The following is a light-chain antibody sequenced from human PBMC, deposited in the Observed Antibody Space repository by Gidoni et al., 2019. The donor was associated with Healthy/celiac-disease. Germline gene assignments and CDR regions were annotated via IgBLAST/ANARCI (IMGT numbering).Light chain of an antibody. CDR2: LGS. V-gene: IGKV2-28*01. CDR3: MQAIQTLIT. Sequence: VKTPSPLSLPVTPGEPASISCRSSQSLLHSIGYNYLDWYLQKPGQSPQLLIYLGSNRASGVPDRFSGSGSGTDFTLKISRVEAEDVGVYYCMQAIQTLITFGQGTRLEIK. CDR1: QSLLHSIGYNY. J-gene: IGKJ5*01.